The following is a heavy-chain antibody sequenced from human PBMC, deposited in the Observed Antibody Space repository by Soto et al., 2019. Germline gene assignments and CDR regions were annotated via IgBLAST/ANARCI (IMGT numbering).Heavy chain of an antibody. CDR3: AKDRVVYSSSWYRVDYYYGMDV. CDR2: ISGSGGST. Sequence: EVQLLESGGGLVQPGGSLRLSCAASGFTFSSYAMSWVRQAPGKGLEWVSAISGSGGSTYYADSVKGRFTISRDNSKNTLYLQMNSLRAEDTAVYYCAKDRVVYSSSWYRVDYYYGMDVWGQGTTVTVSS. CDR1: GFTFSSYA. J-gene: IGHJ6*02. V-gene: IGHV3-23*01. D-gene: IGHD6-13*01.